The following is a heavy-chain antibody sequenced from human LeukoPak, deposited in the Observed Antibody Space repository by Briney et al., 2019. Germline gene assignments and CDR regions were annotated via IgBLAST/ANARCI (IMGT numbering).Heavy chain of an antibody. V-gene: IGHV3-30-3*01. CDR3: ARDSRRYCSGGSCYATPFDY. J-gene: IGHJ4*02. CDR2: ISYDGSNR. CDR1: GFTFSSYA. D-gene: IGHD2-15*01. Sequence: GGSLRLSCAASGFTFSSYAMHWVRQAPGKGLEWVAVISYDGSNRYYADSVKGRFTISRDNSKNTLYLRMNSLRAEDTAVYYCARDSRRYCSGGSCYATPFDYWGQGTLVTVSS.